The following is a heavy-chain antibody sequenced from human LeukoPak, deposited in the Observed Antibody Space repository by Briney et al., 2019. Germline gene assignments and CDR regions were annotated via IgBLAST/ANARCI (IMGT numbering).Heavy chain of an antibody. CDR3: ARGQEMATIYY. Sequence: SETLSLTCAVYGGSFSGYYWSWIRQPPGKGLEWLGEINHSGSTNYNPSLKSRVTISVDTSKDQFSLKLSSVTAADTAVYYCARGQEMATIYYWGQGTLVTVSS. CDR1: GGSFSGYY. J-gene: IGHJ4*02. CDR2: INHSGST. D-gene: IGHD5-24*01. V-gene: IGHV4-34*01.